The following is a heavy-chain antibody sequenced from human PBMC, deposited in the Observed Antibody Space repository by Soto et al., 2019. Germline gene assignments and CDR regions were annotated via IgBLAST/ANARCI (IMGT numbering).Heavy chain of an antibody. D-gene: IGHD4-4*01. CDR2: ISSSGSTI. J-gene: IGHJ4*02. CDR3: AREWVTAFDY. CDR1: EGKLIDYY. Sequence: GGPLRLSWTASEGKLIDYYMSWIRQAPGKGLEWVSYISSSGSTIYYADSVKGRFTISRDNAKNSLYLQMNSLRAEDTAVYYCAREWVTAFDYWGQGTLVPGFS. V-gene: IGHV3-11*01.